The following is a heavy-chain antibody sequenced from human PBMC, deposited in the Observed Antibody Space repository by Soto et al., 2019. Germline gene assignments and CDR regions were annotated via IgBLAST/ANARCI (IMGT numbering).Heavy chain of an antibody. CDR1: GFTFPRYS. CDR2: ISSTTNYI. CDR3: VSRIPSWVFDY. Sequence: GGSLRLSCAASGFTFPRYSMNWVRQAPGKGLEWVSSISSTTNYIYYADSVKGRFTISREKSENTLYLQMNSLRDEDTGVYFCVSRIPSWVFDYWGLGTLVTVSS. D-gene: IGHD2-21*01. J-gene: IGHJ4*01. V-gene: IGHV3-21*04.